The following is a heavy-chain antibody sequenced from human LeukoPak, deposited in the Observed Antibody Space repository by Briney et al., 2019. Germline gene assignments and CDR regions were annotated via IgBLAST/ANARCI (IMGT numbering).Heavy chain of an antibody. V-gene: IGHV3-23*01. Sequence: PGGSLRLSCVASEFTRLAMTWVRQAPGKGLEWVSAISGSGDSAYYADSVKGRFTISRDNAKNSLYLQMNSLRAEDTAVYYCARELSRLELCAFDYWGQGILVTVSS. CDR3: ARELSRLELCAFDY. CDR1: EFTRLA. CDR2: ISGSGDSA. J-gene: IGHJ4*02. D-gene: IGHD1-7*01.